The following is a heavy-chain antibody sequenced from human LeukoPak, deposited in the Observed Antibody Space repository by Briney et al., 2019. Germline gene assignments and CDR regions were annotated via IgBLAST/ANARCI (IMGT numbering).Heavy chain of an antibody. D-gene: IGHD3-22*01. V-gene: IGHV4-39*07. Sequence: SETLSLTYTVSGGSISSRSSYWGWIRQPPGKGLEWIGSIHYSGYTYHNPSLKSRVTISVDTSKNQFSLKVSSVTAADTAVYYCARDASPEYFSDSIHYGMDVWGQGTTVTVSS. CDR2: IHYSGYT. CDR1: GGSISSRSSY. CDR3: ARDASPEYFSDSIHYGMDV. J-gene: IGHJ6*02.